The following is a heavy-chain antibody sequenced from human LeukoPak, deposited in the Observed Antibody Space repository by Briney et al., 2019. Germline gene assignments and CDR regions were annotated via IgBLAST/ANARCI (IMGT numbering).Heavy chain of an antibody. CDR2: IKQDGSEK. Sequence: PGGSLRLSCAASGFTFSNYWMSWVRQAPGKGLEWVADIKQDGSEKYFVDSVKGRFTISRDNAKNSLYLQMNSLRAGDTALYYCARDYPFDYWGQGTLVTVSS. V-gene: IGHV3-7*01. CDR3: ARDYPFDY. CDR1: GFTFSNYW. J-gene: IGHJ4*02.